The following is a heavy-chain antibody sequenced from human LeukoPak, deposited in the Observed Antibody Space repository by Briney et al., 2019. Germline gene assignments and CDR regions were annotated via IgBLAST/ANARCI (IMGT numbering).Heavy chain of an antibody. CDR3: AKVRGCSSTSCYPYYFDY. CDR1: GFTFSSYG. D-gene: IGHD2-2*01. J-gene: IGHJ4*02. V-gene: IGHV3-30*18. Sequence: GGSLRLSCAASGFTFSSYGVHWVRQAPGKGLEWVAVISYDGSNKYYADSVKGRFTISRDNSKNTLYLQMNSLRAEDTAVYYCAKVRGCSSTSCYPYYFDYWGQGTLVTVSS. CDR2: ISYDGSNK.